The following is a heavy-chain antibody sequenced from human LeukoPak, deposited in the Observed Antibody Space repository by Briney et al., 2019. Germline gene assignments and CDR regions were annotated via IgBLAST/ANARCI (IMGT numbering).Heavy chain of an antibody. D-gene: IGHD4-17*01. J-gene: IGHJ4*02. CDR1: GFTFSSYG. Sequence: GGSLRLSCAASGFTFSSYGMHWVRQAPGKGLEWVAVISYDGSNKYYADSVKGRFTISRDNSKNTLYLRMNSLRAEDTAVYYCAKGEDYGDFDYWGQGTLVTVSS. CDR2: ISYDGSNK. V-gene: IGHV3-30*18. CDR3: AKGEDYGDFDY.